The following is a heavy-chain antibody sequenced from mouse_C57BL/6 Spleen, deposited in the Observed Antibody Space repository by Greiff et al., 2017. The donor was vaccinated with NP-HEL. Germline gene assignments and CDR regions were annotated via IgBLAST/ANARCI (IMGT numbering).Heavy chain of an antibody. J-gene: IGHJ3*01. CDR1: GYSITSGYY. V-gene: IGHV3-6*01. D-gene: IGHD2-2*01. CDR2: ISYDGSN. Sequence: EVQLVESGPGLVKPSQSLSLTCSVTGYSITSGYYWNWIRQFPGNQLEWMGYISYDGSNNYNPSLKNRISITRDTSKNQFFLKLNSVTTEDTATYDCARDEVKTWFAYWGQGTLVTVSA. CDR3: ARDEVKTWFAY.